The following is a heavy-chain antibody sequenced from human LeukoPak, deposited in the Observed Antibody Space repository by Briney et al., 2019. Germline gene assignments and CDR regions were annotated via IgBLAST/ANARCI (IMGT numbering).Heavy chain of an antibody. V-gene: IGHV4-34*01. CDR2: VNHSGST. CDR1: GGSFSGYY. J-gene: IGHJ6*02. Sequence: SETLSLTCAVYGGSFSGYYWNWIRQPPGKGLEWIGEVNHSGSTNYNPSLKSRVTISIDTSKNQFSLKLSSVTAADTAVYYCARGREITLVRGLINYYGMDVWGRGTTVTVSS. CDR3: ARGREITLVRGLINYYGMDV. D-gene: IGHD3-10*01.